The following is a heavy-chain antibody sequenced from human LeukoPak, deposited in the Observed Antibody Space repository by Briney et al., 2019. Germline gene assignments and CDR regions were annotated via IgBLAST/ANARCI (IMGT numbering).Heavy chain of an antibody. CDR1: GYMFIAYY. J-gene: IGHJ5*02. CDR3: ARDVGYDSSGYWFDP. D-gene: IGHD3-22*01. CDR2: INPNSGGT. V-gene: IGHV1-2*02. Sequence: RASVKVSCKASGYMFIAYYLHWVRQAPGRGPEWMGWINPNSGGTSYAQKFRGRVTMTSDTSIATAFMEVSRLTSDDTAVYYCARDVGYDSSGYWFDPWGQGTLVTVSS.